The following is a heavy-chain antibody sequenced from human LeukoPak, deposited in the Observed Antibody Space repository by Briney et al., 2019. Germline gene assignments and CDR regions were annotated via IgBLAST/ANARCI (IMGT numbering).Heavy chain of an antibody. CDR3: ARSWYSSDLFDY. CDR2: INPNSGGT. CDR1: GYTFTGYY. Sequence: VASVKGSCKASGYTFTGYYMYWVRQAPGQGLEWMGWINPNSGGTNYAQKFQGRVTMTRGTSISTAYMELSRLRSDDTAVYYCARSWYSSDLFDYWGQGTLVTVSS. D-gene: IGHD6-19*01. J-gene: IGHJ4*02. V-gene: IGHV1-2*02.